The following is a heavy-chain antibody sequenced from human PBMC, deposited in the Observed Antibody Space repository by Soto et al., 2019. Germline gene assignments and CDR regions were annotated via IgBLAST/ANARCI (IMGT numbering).Heavy chain of an antibody. D-gene: IGHD2-8*01. CDR3: ASGCWSAKLDY. Sequence: ASVKVSCRSSGDHVTGYYRHWVRPAPGQGLEWMGWINPNSGGTNYEQKFPGRVTMTRDTSISIASMELSRLRFDYTAVYYGASGCWSAKLDYWGKGTLLLVSS. J-gene: IGHJ4*02. V-gene: IGHV1-2*02. CDR1: GDHVTGYY. CDR2: INPNSGGT.